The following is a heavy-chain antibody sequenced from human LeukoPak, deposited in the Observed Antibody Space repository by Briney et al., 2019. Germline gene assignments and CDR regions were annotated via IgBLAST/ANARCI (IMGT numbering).Heavy chain of an antibody. CDR2: IWFDGSKK. D-gene: IGHD4-17*01. Sequence: PGGSLRLSCAASGFGISIYGMHWVRQAPGKGLEWVAVIWFDGSKKHYADSVKGRFTISRDNSKNTLSLQMSGLRAEDTAVYYCARKRYGTLAFDLWGQGTMVSV. CDR1: GFGISIYG. CDR3: ARKRYGTLAFDL. V-gene: IGHV3-33*01. J-gene: IGHJ3*01.